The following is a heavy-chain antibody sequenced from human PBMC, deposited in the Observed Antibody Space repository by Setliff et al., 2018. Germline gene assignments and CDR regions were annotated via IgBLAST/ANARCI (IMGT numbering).Heavy chain of an antibody. J-gene: IGHJ6*03. V-gene: IGHV4-38-2*01. D-gene: IGHD3-3*01. Sequence: GSLRLSCVASGFTFSDYYWAWIRQPPGKGLEWIGRIHYRGTTYSNASLASRLTISVDTAKNQFSLKLTSVTAADTAVYYCARMSGFQYMDVWGKGTTVTVSS. CDR1: GFTFSDYY. CDR2: IHYRGTT. CDR3: ARMSGFQYMDV.